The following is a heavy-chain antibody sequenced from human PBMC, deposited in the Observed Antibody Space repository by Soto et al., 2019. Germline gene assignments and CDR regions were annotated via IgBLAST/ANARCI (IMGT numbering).Heavy chain of an antibody. CDR2: ISWNSGSI. CDR1: GFTFDDYA. Sequence: GGSLRLSCAASGFTFDDYAMHWVRQAPGKGLEWVSGISWNSGSIGYADSVKGRFTISRDNAKNSLYLQMNSLRAEDTALYYCAKGVDTAMVLGNNWFDTWGQGTLVTVSS. CDR3: AKGVDTAMVLGNNWFDT. D-gene: IGHD5-18*01. J-gene: IGHJ5*02. V-gene: IGHV3-9*01.